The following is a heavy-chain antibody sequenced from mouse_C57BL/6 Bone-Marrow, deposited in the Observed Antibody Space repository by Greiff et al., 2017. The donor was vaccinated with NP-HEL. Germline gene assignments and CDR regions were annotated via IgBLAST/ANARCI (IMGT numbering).Heavy chain of an antibody. CDR3: AREHYGSSLAWFAY. V-gene: IGHV5-4*01. D-gene: IGHD1-1*01. J-gene: IGHJ3*01. Sequence: EVMLVESGGGLVKPGGSLKLSCAASGFTFSSYAMSWVRQTPEKRLEWVATISDGGSYTYYPDNVKGRFTISRDNAKNNLYLQMSHLKSEDTAMYYCAREHYGSSLAWFAYWGQGTLVTVSA. CDR1: GFTFSSYA. CDR2: ISDGGSYT.